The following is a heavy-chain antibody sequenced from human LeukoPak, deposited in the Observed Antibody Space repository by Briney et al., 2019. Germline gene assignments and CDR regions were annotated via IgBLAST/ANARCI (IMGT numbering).Heavy chain of an antibody. J-gene: IGHJ4*02. CDR2: ISGSGDNT. D-gene: IGHD2-15*01. CDR1: GFTFSTYA. CDR3: AKVGPAIVVVVAAPIDY. Sequence: PGGSLRLSCAASGFTFSTYAMKWVRQAPGKGLEWVSSISGSGDNTHYADSVKGRFTISRDNSKNTLYLQMNSLRAEDTAVYYCAKVGPAIVVVVAAPIDYWGQGTLVTVSS. V-gene: IGHV3-23*01.